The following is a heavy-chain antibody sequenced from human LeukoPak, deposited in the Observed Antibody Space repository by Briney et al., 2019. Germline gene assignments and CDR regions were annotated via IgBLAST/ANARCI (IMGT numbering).Heavy chain of an antibody. Sequence: GGSLRLSRAASGFTFSSYSMNWVRQAPGKGLEWVSSISSSSSYIYYADSVKGRFTISRDNAKNSLYLQMNSLRAEDTAVYYCASEVGIAVAAWGQGTLVTVSS. CDR1: GFTFSSYS. CDR3: ASEVGIAVAA. CDR2: ISSSSSYI. V-gene: IGHV3-21*01. J-gene: IGHJ5*02. D-gene: IGHD6-19*01.